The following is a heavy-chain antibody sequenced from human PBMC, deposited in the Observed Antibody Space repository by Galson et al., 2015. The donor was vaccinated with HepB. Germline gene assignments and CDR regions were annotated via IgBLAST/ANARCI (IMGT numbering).Heavy chain of an antibody. CDR2: INAGNGNT. CDR3: ARTGYYYYGMDV. CDR1: GYTFISYA. Sequence: SVKVSCKASGYTFISYAMHWVRQAPGQGLEGMGWINAGNGNTKYSQKFQGRVTITRETSASAAYMELSSLRSEDTAVYYCARTGYYYYGMDVWGQGTTVTVSS. V-gene: IGHV1-3*01. J-gene: IGHJ6*02. D-gene: IGHD1-14*01.